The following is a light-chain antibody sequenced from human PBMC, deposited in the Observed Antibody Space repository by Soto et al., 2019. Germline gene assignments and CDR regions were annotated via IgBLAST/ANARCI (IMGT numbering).Light chain of an antibody. CDR2: DVG. Sequence: QSALTQPRSVSGSPGQSVTISCTGTSSDVGGYNFVSWYQQIPGKVPKLMIFDVGKRPSGVPDRFSGSKSGNTASLTISGLQADDEADYYFCSYAGSYLQFGGGTKRTVL. CDR3: CSYAGSYLQ. V-gene: IGLV2-11*01. CDR1: SSDVGGYNF. J-gene: IGLJ3*02.